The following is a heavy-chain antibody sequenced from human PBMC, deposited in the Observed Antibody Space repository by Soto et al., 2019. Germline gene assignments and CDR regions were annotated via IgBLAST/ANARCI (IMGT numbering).Heavy chain of an antibody. V-gene: IGHV4-4*02. J-gene: IGHJ4*02. CDR2: IYHTGTT. D-gene: IGHD3-22*01. CDR1: GGSVSDTNW. CDR3: ARTYYYDSSGYLYYFDY. Sequence: SETLCLTCAVSGGSVSDTNWWTWVRQPPGQGLEWIAEIYHTGTTNYNLSLKSRVTISVDKSKNQFSLKLSSVTAADTAVYYCARTYYYDSSGYLYYFDYWGPGTLVTVSS.